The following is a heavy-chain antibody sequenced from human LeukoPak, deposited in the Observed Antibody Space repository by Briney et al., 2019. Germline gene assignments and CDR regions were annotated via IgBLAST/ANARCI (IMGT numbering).Heavy chain of an antibody. CDR1: GGSFSGYY. J-gene: IGHJ5*02. V-gene: IGHV4-34*01. CDR2: INHSGST. D-gene: IGHD3-10*01. CDR3: ARGLRFGLGFDP. Sequence: SETLSLTCTVYGGSFSGYYWSWIRQPPGKGLEWIGEINHSGSTNYNPSLKSRVTISVDTSKNQFSLKLSSVTAADTAVYYCARGLRFGLGFDPWGQGTLVTVSS.